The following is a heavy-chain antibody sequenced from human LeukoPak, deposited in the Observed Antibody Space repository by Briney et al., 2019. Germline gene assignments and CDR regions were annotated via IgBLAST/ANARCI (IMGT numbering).Heavy chain of an antibody. D-gene: IGHD3-22*01. V-gene: IGHV4-61*02. CDR1: GGSISSRNYF. Sequence: PSQTLSLTCTVSGGSISSRNYFWTWIRQPAGKGLEWIGRIYTSGSTNYNPSLKSRVTMSVDTSKNQFSLKLSPVTAADTAVYYCARDRPHGGSGYFFDYWGQGTLVTVSS. J-gene: IGHJ4*02. CDR2: IYTSGST. CDR3: ARDRPHGGSGYFFDY.